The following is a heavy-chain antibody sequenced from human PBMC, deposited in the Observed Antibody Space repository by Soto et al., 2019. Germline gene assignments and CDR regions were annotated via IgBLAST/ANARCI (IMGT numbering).Heavy chain of an antibody. Sequence: PRGSLRHSYAASGFTFSSSWMHGVRQAPGKGLVWVSRINADGSSTTYADSVKGRFTISRDNAKNTLYLQMNSLRAEDTAVYYCAPNWFDPWGQGA. CDR2: INADGSST. CDR1: GFTFSSSW. J-gene: IGHJ5*02. V-gene: IGHV3-74*01. CDR3: APNWFDP.